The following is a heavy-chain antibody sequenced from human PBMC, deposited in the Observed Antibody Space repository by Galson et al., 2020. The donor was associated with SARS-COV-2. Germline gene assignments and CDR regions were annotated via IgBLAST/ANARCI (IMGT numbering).Heavy chain of an antibody. CDR2: IDWDDDK. CDR1: GFSLSTSGMC. J-gene: IGHJ5*02. V-gene: IGHV2-70*11. D-gene: IGHD3-9*01. Sequence: SGPTLVKPTQTLTLTCTFSGFSLSTSGMCVSWIRQPPGKALEWLARIDWDDDKYYSTSLKTRLTISKDTSKNQVVLTMTNMDPVDTATYYCARSHYDILTGYWNWFDPWGQGTLVTVSS. CDR3: ARSHYDILTGYWNWFDP.